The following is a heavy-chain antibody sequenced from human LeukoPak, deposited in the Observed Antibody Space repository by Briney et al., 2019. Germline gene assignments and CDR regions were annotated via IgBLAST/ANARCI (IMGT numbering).Heavy chain of an antibody. V-gene: IGHV4-59*01. D-gene: IGHD3-10*01. CDR2: IYYSGSA. Sequence: SETLSLTCTVSGGSISSDYWSWIRQPPGEGLERMGYIYYSGSANYNPSLTSRLTISVDTSKNQFSQKLRSVTAADTAVYYCGRGGITMVRGVIRFDPWRGGTMASVPS. CDR3: GRGGITMVRGVIRFDP. CDR1: GGSISSDY. J-gene: IGHJ5*02.